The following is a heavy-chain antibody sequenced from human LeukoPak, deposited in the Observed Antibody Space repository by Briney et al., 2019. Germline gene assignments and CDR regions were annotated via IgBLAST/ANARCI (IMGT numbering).Heavy chain of an antibody. Sequence: SETLSLTCAVYGGSFSGYYWSWVRQPPGKGLEWIGEINHSGSTNYNTSLKRRVTISVDASKNQFSLKMSSGAAADTAVYYCARARRITMVRGVIITPYYYYMDVWGKGTTVTVSS. CDR1: GGSFSGYY. V-gene: IGHV4-34*01. CDR2: INHSGST. CDR3: ARARRITMVRGVIITPYYYYMDV. D-gene: IGHD3-10*01. J-gene: IGHJ6*03.